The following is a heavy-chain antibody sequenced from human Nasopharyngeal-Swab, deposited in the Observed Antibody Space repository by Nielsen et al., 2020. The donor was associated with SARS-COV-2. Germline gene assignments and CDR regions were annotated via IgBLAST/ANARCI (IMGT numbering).Heavy chain of an antibody. CDR2: IYYSGTT. CDR3: ARERGRGGIWNYYYYYMDV. J-gene: IGHJ6*03. V-gene: IGHV4-39*07. D-gene: IGHD3-10*01. Sequence: SETLSLTCTVSGASISSISYYWGWIRQPPGKGLEWIGSIYYSGTTYYNPSLKSRVTISVDTSKNQFSLKLSSVTAADTAVYYCARERGRGGIWNYYYYYMDVWGKGTTVTVSS. CDR1: GASISSISYY.